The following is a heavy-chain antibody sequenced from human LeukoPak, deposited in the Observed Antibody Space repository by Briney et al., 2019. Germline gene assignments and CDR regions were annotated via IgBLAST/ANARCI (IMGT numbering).Heavy chain of an antibody. Sequence: GGSLRLSCAGSGFTFNNYAMTWVRQAPERGLEWGSSITSGGGTNYADSVKGRFTISRDNSRNTLYLQMNGLRAEDTAVYFCGRDPNGDYVGAFEMWGQGTKVTVSS. CDR2: ITSGGGT. CDR3: GRDPNGDYVGAFEM. V-gene: IGHV3-23*01. J-gene: IGHJ3*02. D-gene: IGHD4-17*01. CDR1: GFTFNNYA.